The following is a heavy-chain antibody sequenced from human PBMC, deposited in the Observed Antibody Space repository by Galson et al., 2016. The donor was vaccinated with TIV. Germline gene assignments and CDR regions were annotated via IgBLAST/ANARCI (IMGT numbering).Heavy chain of an antibody. CDR2: IYPRDSTT. V-gene: IGHV5-51*03. D-gene: IGHD1-7*01. J-gene: IGHJ4*02. Sequence: QSGAEVKKPGESLKISCKGSGYTFSNYWIGWVRQMPGKGLEWLGIIYPRDSTTRYSPAFQGQVTISADTSINTAYLRRSSLKASDTARYYCVRKGNWNYLFDYWGPGTLVTVSS. CDR3: VRKGNWNYLFDY. CDR1: GYTFSNYW.